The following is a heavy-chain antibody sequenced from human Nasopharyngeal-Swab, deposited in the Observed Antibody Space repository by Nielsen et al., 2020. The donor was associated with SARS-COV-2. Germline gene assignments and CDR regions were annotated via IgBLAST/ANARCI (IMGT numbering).Heavy chain of an antibody. D-gene: IGHD3-22*01. CDR1: GFTFSSYA. Sequence: GESLKISCAASGFTFSSYAMSWVRQAPGKGLEWVSSISGSGGSTYYAHSVKGRFTISRDNAKNSLYLQMNSLRAEDTALYYCAKGRGFDSSGYQYWGQGTLVTVSS. V-gene: IGHV3-23*01. CDR2: ISGSGGST. J-gene: IGHJ4*02. CDR3: AKGRGFDSSGYQY.